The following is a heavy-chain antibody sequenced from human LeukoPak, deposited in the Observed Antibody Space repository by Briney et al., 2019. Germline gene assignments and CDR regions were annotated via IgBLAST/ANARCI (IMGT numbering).Heavy chain of an antibody. J-gene: IGHJ4*02. CDR2: ISYDGSNK. CDR3: AKPARTDYADY. V-gene: IGHV3-30*04. CDR1: GFTFSSYA. Sequence: TGGSLRLSCAASGFTFSSYAMHWVRQAPGKGLEWVAVISYDGSNKYYADSVKGRFTISRDNSKNTLYLQMNSLRAEDTAVYYCAKPARTDYADYWGQGTLVTVSS. D-gene: IGHD1-14*01.